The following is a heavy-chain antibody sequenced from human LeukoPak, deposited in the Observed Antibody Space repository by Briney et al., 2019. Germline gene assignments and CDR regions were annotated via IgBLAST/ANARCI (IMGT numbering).Heavy chain of an antibody. CDR1: GFTFSTHG. Sequence: PGGSLRLSCAASGFTFSTHGMNWVRQGPGKGLEWVSGITGSGGSTYYADSVKGRFTISRDNSKNTVYLQMNSLRAEDTAVYYCARDRRSSLNNYFDYWGQGTLVTVSS. CDR2: ITGSGGST. V-gene: IGHV3-23*01. CDR3: ARDRRSSLNNYFDY. J-gene: IGHJ4*02. D-gene: IGHD6-13*01.